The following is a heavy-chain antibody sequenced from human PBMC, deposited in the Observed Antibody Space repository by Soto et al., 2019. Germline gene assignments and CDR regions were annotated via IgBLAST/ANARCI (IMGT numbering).Heavy chain of an antibody. V-gene: IGHV1-8*01. CDR2: MSPNSGNT. J-gene: IGHJ4*02. D-gene: IGHD2-2*02. Sequence: QVQLVQSGAEVKKPGASVKVSCKSSGYTFTTYDINWVRQAPGQGLEWMGWMSPNSGNTGYAQKFQGRINMTRARTTNTAYMELRGPTSDDTALYYCTRLFRDNMGYTYPFAYWGQGTLVTVSS. CDR1: GYTFTTYD. CDR3: TRLFRDNMGYTYPFAY.